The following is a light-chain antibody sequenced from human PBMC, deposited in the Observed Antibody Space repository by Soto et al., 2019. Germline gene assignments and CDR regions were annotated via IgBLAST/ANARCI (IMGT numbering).Light chain of an antibody. V-gene: IGKV1-27*01. Sequence: DIQMTQSPSSLSASVGDEVTISCRASQGISNYLAWYQQKPGKVPKLLIYAASSLQSGVPSRFGGGGSGTAFTLTIISLQPDDVATYYCQNYNSVPLTFGGGTKVELK. CDR1: QGISNY. CDR2: AAS. CDR3: QNYNSVPLT. J-gene: IGKJ4*01.